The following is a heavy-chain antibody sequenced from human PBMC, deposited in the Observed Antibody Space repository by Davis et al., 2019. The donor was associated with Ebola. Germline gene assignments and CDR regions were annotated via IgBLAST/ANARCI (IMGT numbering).Heavy chain of an antibody. Sequence: ASVKVSCKASGGTFSSYAISWVRQAPGQGLEWMGWISAYNGNTNYAQKLQGRVTMTTDTSTSTAYMELRSLRSDDTAVYYCARGGEDQLLSSSYYYGMDVWGQGTTVTVSS. CDR2: ISAYNGNT. V-gene: IGHV1-18*01. J-gene: IGHJ6*02. D-gene: IGHD2-2*01. CDR1: GGTFSSYA. CDR3: ARGGEDQLLSSSYYYGMDV.